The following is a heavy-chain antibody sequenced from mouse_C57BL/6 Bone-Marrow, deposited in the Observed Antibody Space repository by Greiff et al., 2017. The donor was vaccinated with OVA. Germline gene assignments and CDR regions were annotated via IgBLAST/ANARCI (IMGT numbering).Heavy chain of an antibody. V-gene: IGHV1-55*01. CDR3: AREDGYYGYWYFDV. CDR2: ISPGSGST. CDR1: GYTFTSYW. Sequence: QVQLQQPGAELVKPGASVKMSCKASGYTFTSYWITWVKQRPGQGLEWIGDISPGSGSTNYNEKFKSKATLTVDTSSSTAYMQLSSLTSEDSAVYYCAREDGYYGYWYFDVWGTGTTVTVSS. D-gene: IGHD2-3*01. J-gene: IGHJ1*03.